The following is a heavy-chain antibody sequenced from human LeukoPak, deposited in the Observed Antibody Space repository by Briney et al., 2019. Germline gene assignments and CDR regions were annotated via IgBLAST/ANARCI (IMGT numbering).Heavy chain of an antibody. V-gene: IGHV4-4*07. CDR2: IYTSGAT. CDR3: ARQVYSNYYHYYMDV. Sequence: SETLSLTCTVTSGSISGHYWSWIRQPAGKEMQWIGRIYTSGATNYNPSLKGRVTISVDTSKNQFSLKLSSVTAADTAVYFCARQVYSNYYHYYMDVWGKGTTVTVSS. D-gene: IGHD4-11*01. CDR1: SGSISGHY. J-gene: IGHJ6*03.